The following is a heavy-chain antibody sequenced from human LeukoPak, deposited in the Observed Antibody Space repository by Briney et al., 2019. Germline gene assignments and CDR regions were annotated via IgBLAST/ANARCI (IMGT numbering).Heavy chain of an antibody. CDR2: INPNSGGT. V-gene: IGHV1-2*02. J-gene: IGHJ5*02. CDR1: GYTFTGYY. D-gene: IGHD6-13*01. Sequence: ASVKVSCKASGYTFTGYYMHWVRQVPGQGLEWVGWINPNSGGTNYAQKFQGRVTMTRDTSISTAYMELSRLRSDDTAVYYCARAGIAAAGGYNWFDPWGQGTLVTVSS. CDR3: ARAGIAAAGGYNWFDP.